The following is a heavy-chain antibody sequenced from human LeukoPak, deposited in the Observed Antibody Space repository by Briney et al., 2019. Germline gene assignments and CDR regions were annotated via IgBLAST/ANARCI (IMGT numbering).Heavy chain of an antibody. CDR2: IYSGGST. D-gene: IGHD5-18*01. CDR1: GFTVSSNY. Sequence: GGFLRLSCAASGFTVSSNYMSWVRQAPGKGLEWVSVIYSGGSTYYADSVKGRFTISRDNSKNTLYLQMNSLRAEDTAVYYCARGGYSSPLDYWGQGTLVTVSS. V-gene: IGHV3-53*01. J-gene: IGHJ4*02. CDR3: ARGGYSSPLDY.